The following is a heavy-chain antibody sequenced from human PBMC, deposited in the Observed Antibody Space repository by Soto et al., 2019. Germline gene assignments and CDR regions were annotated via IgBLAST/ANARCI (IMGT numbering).Heavy chain of an antibody. Sequence: QVQLVESGGGVVQPGRSLSLSCAASGFTFSSYAMHWVRQAPGKGLEWVAVISYDGSNKYYADSVKGRFTISRDNSKHTLDLQMNSRRDEDTAVYYCARFTYYYDSSGYENRDYWGQGTLVTVSS. D-gene: IGHD3-22*01. CDR2: ISYDGSNK. J-gene: IGHJ4*02. V-gene: IGHV3-30-3*01. CDR3: ARFTYYYDSSGYENRDY. CDR1: GFTFSSYA.